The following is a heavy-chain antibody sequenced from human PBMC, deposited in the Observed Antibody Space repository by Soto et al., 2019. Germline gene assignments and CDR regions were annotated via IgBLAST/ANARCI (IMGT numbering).Heavy chain of an antibody. CDR1: GDSISSVDYF. V-gene: IGHV4-30-4*01. Sequence: KTWVTLSLTCSVSGDSISSVDYFWAWIRQPPGQTLEYIGYIYKSATTYYNPSFESRVAISLDTSKSQFSLNVTSVTAADTAVYFCARGRYCLTGRCFPNWFDSWGQGTLVTVSS. J-gene: IGHJ5*01. D-gene: IGHD2-15*01. CDR2: IYKSATT. CDR3: ARGRYCLTGRCFPNWFDS.